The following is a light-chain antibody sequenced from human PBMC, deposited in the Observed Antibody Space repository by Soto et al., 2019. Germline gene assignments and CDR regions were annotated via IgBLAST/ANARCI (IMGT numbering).Light chain of an antibody. J-gene: IGKJ5*01. V-gene: IGKV3-11*01. CDR1: QTASSC. Sequence: IEFRQSLATPSLSPGERATLSCRASQTASSCLAWYQQKPGQAPKLLIYEASNRASGIPARFSGSGSGTDFTLSISSLEPEDFAVYYCQQYHNWPMTFGQGTRLEIK. CDR3: QQYHNWPMT. CDR2: EAS.